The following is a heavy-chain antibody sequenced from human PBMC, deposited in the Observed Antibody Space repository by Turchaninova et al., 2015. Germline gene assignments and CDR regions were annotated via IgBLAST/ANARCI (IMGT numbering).Heavy chain of an antibody. CDR2: IYDSGNP. Sequence: GPGLVKPSQTLSLTCTVSGGSISSGDYYWSWIRRPPGKGLEWIGYIYDSGNPYYNPSLKSRITISLDTSNNQFSLKLSSVTAADTAVYYCARDASHFDVDYWGQGTLVTVSP. CDR1: GGSISSGDYY. V-gene: IGHV4-30-4*08. J-gene: IGHJ4*02. CDR3: ARDASHFDVDY.